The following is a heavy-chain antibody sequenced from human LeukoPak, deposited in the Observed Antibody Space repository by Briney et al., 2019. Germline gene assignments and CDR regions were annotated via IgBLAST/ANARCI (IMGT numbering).Heavy chain of an antibody. CDR2: IYYTGST. D-gene: IGHD3-10*01. CDR1: GYSISSGYY. J-gene: IGHJ3*01. V-gene: IGHV4-38-2*02. CDR3: ARDLGLWFGELMGDAFDV. Sequence: PSETLPLTCTVSGYSISSGYYWGWIRQSPGKGLEWIGSIYYTGSTYYNPSLQSPVTISVDTSRNQFSLKLSSVTAADTAIYYCARDLGLWFGELMGDAFDVWGQGTMVTVSS.